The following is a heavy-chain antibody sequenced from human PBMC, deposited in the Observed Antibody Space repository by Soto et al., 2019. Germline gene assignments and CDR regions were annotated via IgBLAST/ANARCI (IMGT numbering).Heavy chain of an antibody. J-gene: IGHJ4*02. D-gene: IGHD5-18*01. Sequence: GGSLRLSCAVSGVTLTNVWMNWVRQAPGKVPEWVGRIKSKTDGGTTDYAAPVKGRFTISRDESENTLYLQMNGLKTEDTAVYYCSHGYYQYFDSWGQGTLVNVSS. V-gene: IGHV3-15*07. CDR2: IKSKTDGGTT. CDR3: SHGYYQYFDS. CDR1: GVTLTNVW.